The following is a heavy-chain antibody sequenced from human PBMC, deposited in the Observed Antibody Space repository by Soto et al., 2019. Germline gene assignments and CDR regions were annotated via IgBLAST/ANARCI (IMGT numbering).Heavy chain of an antibody. V-gene: IGHV4-59*01. CDR1: GGSIRSYY. CDR3: ARDLWGYCGTDCYPLDG. CDR2: LYNSGST. J-gene: IGHJ6*02. Sequence: QVRLQESGPGLVKPSETLSLTCTVSGGSIRSYYWSWIRQAPGKGLEWIGYLYNSGSTVYNPSLKSRGTIAVDASMNPFSLEMYSVTAADTAGYYCARDLWGYCGTDCYPLDGWGQGTTVTVSS. D-gene: IGHD2-21*02.